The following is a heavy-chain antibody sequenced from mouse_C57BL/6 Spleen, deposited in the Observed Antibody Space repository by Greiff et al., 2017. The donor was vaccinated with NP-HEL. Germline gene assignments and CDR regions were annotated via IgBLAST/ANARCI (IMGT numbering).Heavy chain of an antibody. V-gene: IGHV5-17*01. J-gene: IGHJ3*01. CDR3: ARGDYEEPWFAY. Sequence: DVHLVESGGGLVKPGGSLKLSCAASGFTFSDYGMHWVRQAPEKGLEWVAYISSGSSTNYYADTVKGRFTISRDNAKNTWFLQMTSLRAEDTAMYDCARGDYEEPWFAYWGQGTLVTVSA. CDR1: GFTFSDYG. D-gene: IGHD2-4*01. CDR2: ISSGSSTN.